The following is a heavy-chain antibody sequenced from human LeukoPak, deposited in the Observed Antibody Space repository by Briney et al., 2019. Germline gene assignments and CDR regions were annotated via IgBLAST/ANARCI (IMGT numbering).Heavy chain of an antibody. V-gene: IGHV3-33*03. CDR2: IRYDGSNV. J-gene: IGHJ4*02. CDR1: GFTFNSFG. Sequence: GGSLRLSCAASGFTFNSFGMHWVRQAPGKGLEWVAVIRYDGSNVYYADSVKGRFTISRDNSKNTLYLQMNGLRAEDTALYYCARSLAGNYGLDYWGQGTLVTVSS. CDR3: ARSLAGNYGLDY. D-gene: IGHD4-11*01.